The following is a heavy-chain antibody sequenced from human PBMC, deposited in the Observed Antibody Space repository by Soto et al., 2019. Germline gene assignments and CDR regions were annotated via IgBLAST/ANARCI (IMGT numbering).Heavy chain of an antibody. V-gene: IGHV1-69*13. Sequence: GASVKVSCKASGGTFSSYAISWVRQAPGQGLEWMGGIIPIFGTANYAQKFQGRVTITADESTSTAYMELSSLRSEDTAVYYCARGFGPKTGTTHYYYGMDVWGQGTTVTVSS. D-gene: IGHD1-7*01. J-gene: IGHJ6*02. CDR3: ARGFGPKTGTTHYYYGMDV. CDR2: IIPIFGTA. CDR1: GGTFSSYA.